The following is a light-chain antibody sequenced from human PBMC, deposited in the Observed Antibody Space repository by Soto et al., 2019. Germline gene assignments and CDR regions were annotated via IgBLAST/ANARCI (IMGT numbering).Light chain of an antibody. J-gene: IGKJ4*01. CDR2: DAS. CDR3: QQYNYYPLT. CDR1: QSSSSW. V-gene: IGKV1-5*01. Sequence: DIQMTQSPSTLSASVGDRVSITSPASQSSSSWLSWYQQQPWKAPKFLIYDASILQSGVPSRFSGRGSGTACTLPISSLQPDDFTTNYCQQYNYYPLTFSWGTTVHI.